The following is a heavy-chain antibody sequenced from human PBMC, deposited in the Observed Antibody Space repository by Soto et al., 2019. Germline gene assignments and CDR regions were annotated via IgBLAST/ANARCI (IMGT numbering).Heavy chain of an antibody. CDR3: ARDIGRIRYYGSGSYYKGIYYYGMDV. J-gene: IGHJ6*02. Sequence: NPSETLSLTCTVSGGSISSGDYYWSWIRQPPGKGLEWIGYIYYSGSTYYNPSLKSRVTISVDTSKNQFSLKLSSVTAADTAVYYCARDIGRIRYYGSGSYYKGIYYYGMDVWGQGTTVTVSS. V-gene: IGHV4-30-4*01. D-gene: IGHD3-10*01. CDR2: IYYSGST. CDR1: GGSISSGDYY.